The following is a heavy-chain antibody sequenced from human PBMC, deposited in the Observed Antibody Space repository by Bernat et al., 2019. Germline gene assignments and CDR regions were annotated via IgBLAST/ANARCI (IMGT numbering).Heavy chain of an antibody. CDR3: ARDAYFRDGYNFFFVPYFDL. CDR1: GGSISSGGYY. Sequence: QVQLQESGPGLVKPSQTLSLTCTVSGGSISSGGYYWSWIRQHPGKGLEWIGEINHSGSTNYNPSLKSRVTISVDTSKNQFSLKLSSVTAADTAVYYCARDAYFRDGYNFFFVPYFDLWGRGTLVTVSS. CDR2: INHSGST. J-gene: IGHJ2*01. D-gene: IGHD5-24*01. V-gene: IGHV4-31*03.